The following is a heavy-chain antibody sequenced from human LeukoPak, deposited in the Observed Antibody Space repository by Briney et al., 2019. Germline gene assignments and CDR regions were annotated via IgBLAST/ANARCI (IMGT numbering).Heavy chain of an antibody. Sequence: GGSLRLSCAASGFTFRRYWMTWLRQAPGQGLEWVANINEDGSQKYYVDSVKGRFTVSRDNAENSVYLQMNSLRVEDTAVYYCAGAHSSGFEHWGQGTLVTVSS. CDR3: AGAHSSGFEH. D-gene: IGHD6-19*01. J-gene: IGHJ4*02. CDR2: INEDGSQK. V-gene: IGHV3-7*01. CDR1: GFTFRRYW.